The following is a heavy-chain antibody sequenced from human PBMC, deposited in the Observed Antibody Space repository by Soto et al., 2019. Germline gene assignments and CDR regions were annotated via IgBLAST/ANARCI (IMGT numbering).Heavy chain of an antibody. CDR1: GFSMNDYT. CDR3: ARDRQPDGIWTFDY. D-gene: IGHD1-1*01. V-gene: IGHV3-23*01. J-gene: IGHJ4*02. Sequence: GGSLRLSCSASGFSMNDYTMVWVRLAPGKGLQWVATIFSGGVTTRYADSVTGRFSLSRDNSQNMMSLQMNSLRVEDTALYYCARDRQPDGIWTFDYWGRGTLVTVSS. CDR2: IFSGGVTT.